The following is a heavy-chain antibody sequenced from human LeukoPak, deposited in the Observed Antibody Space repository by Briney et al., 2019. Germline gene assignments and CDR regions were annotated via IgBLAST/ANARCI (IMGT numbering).Heavy chain of an antibody. Sequence: SETLSLTCTVSGDSFTSVTDYWAWIRQPPGKGLEWIATGDYSGGTYYNPSLESRVAISADMSKNQISLQLTSVTGADTAVYYCAGERGEEYSSGWYKTNFFYNWGQGVRVTVSS. D-gene: IGHD6-19*01. CDR1: GDSFTSVTDY. V-gene: IGHV4-39*07. CDR3: AGERGEEYSSGWYKTNFFYN. CDR2: GDYSGGT. J-gene: IGHJ4*02.